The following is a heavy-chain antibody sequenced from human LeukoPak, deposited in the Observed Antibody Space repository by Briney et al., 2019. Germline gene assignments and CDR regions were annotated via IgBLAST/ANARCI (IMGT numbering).Heavy chain of an antibody. J-gene: IGHJ4*02. CDR2: ISYDGSNK. D-gene: IGHD6-19*01. CDR1: GFTFSSYA. Sequence: HPGGSLRLSCAGSGFTFSSYALDWVRQAPGKGLEWVAVISYDGSNKYYADSVKGRFTISRDNAKNSLHLQMNSLRAEDTAVYYCARDLRQGGTITRQWLVNFDYWGQGTLVTVSS. V-gene: IGHV3-30*04. CDR3: ARDLRQGGTITRQWLVNFDY.